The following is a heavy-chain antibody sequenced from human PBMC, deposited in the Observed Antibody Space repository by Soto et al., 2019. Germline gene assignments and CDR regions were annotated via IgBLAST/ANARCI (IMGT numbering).Heavy chain of an antibody. J-gene: IGHJ3*02. D-gene: IGHD3-3*01. Sequence: GGSLRLSCAASGFTFSSYGMHWVRQAPGKGLEWVAVISYDGSNKYYADSEKGRFTISRDNSKNTLYLQMNSLRAEDTAVYYCAKDLGGHDAFDIWGQGTMVTVSS. CDR3: AKDLGGHDAFDI. CDR2: ISYDGSNK. CDR1: GFTFSSYG. V-gene: IGHV3-30*18.